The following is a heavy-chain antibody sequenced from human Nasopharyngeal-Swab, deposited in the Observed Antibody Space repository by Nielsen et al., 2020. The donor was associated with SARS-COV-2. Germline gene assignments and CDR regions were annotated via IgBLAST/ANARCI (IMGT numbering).Heavy chain of an antibody. CDR1: GYTFTSYD. Sequence: ASVKVSCKASGYTFTSYDINWVRQATGQGLEWMGWMNPNSGNTGYAQKFQGRVTMTRNTSISTAYMELSSLRSEDTAVYYCATLGYCTNGVCYTFYYYYGMDVWGQGTTVTVSS. J-gene: IGHJ6*02. V-gene: IGHV1-8*01. CDR3: ATLGYCTNGVCYTFYYYYGMDV. D-gene: IGHD2-8*01. CDR2: MNPNSGNT.